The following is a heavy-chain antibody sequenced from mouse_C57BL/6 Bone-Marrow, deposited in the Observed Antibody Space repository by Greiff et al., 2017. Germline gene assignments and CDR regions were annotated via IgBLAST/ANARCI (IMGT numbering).Heavy chain of an antibody. J-gene: IGHJ2*01. D-gene: IGHD3-2*02. V-gene: IGHV1-61*01. Sequence: VQLQQSGAELVRPGSSVKLSCKASGYTFTSYWMDWVKQRPGQGLEWIGNIYPSDSETHYNQKFKDKATLTVDKSSSTAYMQLSSLTSEDSAVDYCAIWGAQAPGYWGQGTTLTVSS. CDR3: AIWGAQAPGY. CDR2: IYPSDSET. CDR1: GYTFTSYW.